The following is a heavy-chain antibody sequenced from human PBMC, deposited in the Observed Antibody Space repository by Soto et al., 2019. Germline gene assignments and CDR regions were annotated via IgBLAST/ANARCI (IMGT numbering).Heavy chain of an antibody. CDR3: TTDAPLGWFGELSVLPTAGMDV. Sequence: GGSLRLSCAASGFTFSNAWMNWVRQAPGKGLEWVGRIKSKTDGGTTDYAAPVKGRFTISRDDSKNKVYLQMNSLKTEETAVYYCTTDAPLGWFGELSVLPTAGMDVWGQGTTVTVSS. CDR2: IKSKTDGGTT. J-gene: IGHJ6*02. CDR1: GFTFSNAW. D-gene: IGHD3-10*01. V-gene: IGHV3-15*07.